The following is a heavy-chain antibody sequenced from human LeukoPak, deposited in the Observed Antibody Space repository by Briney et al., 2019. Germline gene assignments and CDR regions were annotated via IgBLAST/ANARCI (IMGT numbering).Heavy chain of an antibody. D-gene: IGHD4/OR15-4a*01. J-gene: IGHJ4*02. V-gene: IGHV3-49*03. CDR3: TRDPIDSGGFRIDC. Sequence: GGSLRLSCTASGFTFGDYAMSWFRQAPGKGLEWVGFIRSKAYGGTTEYAASVKGRFTISRDDSKSIAYLQMNSLKTEDTAVYYCTRDPIDSGGFRIDCWGQGTLVTVSS. CDR2: IRSKAYGGTT. CDR1: GFTFGDYA.